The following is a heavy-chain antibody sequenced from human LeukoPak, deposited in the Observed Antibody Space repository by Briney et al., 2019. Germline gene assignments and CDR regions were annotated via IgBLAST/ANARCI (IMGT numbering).Heavy chain of an antibody. CDR1: GLTFDIYA. D-gene: IGHD3-22*01. V-gene: IGHV3-23*01. J-gene: IGHJ5*01. CDR2: VSSNGDST. Sequence: GGSLRLSCAASGLTFDIYAMSWVRQAPGKGLEWVSAVSSNGDSTYYADSVKGRFAISRDNTSNTLFLQMNSLRAEDTAVYYCAKNPLYDSSGYFFPTFDSRGQGTLVAVSS. CDR3: AKNPLYDSSGYFFPTFDS.